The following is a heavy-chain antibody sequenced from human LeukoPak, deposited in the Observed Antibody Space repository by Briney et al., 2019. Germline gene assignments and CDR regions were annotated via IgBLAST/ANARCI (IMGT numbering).Heavy chain of an antibody. V-gene: IGHV1-69*05. J-gene: IGHJ4*02. D-gene: IGHD5-12*01. CDR2: IIPIFGTA. Sequence: SVKVSCKASGGTFSSYAISWVRQAPGQGLEWMGGIIPIFGTANYAQKFQGRVTITTDESTSTAYMELSSLRSEDTAVYYCAKDLHPGYSGYDGVDYWGQGTLVTVSS. CDR1: GGTFSSYA. CDR3: AKDLHPGYSGYDGVDY.